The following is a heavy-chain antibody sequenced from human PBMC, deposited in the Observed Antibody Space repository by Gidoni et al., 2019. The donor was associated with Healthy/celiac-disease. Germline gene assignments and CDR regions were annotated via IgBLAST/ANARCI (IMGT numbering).Heavy chain of an antibody. CDR1: VGSFSGYY. Sequence: QVQLQQWGAGLLKPSETLSLTCAVYVGSFSGYYWSWIRQPPGKGLEWIGEINHSGSTNYNPSLKSRVTISVDTSKNQFSLKLSSVTAADTAVYYCARGRGGWYMRYFQHWGQGTLVTVSS. V-gene: IGHV4-34*01. CDR2: INHSGST. CDR3: ARGRGGWYMRYFQH. D-gene: IGHD6-19*01. J-gene: IGHJ1*01.